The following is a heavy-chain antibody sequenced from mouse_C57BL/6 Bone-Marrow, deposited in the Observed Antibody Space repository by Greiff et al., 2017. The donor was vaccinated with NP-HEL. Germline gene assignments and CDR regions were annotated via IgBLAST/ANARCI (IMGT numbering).Heavy chain of an antibody. CDR3: ARKTWAPYAMDY. V-gene: IGHV2-2*01. CDR1: GFSLTSYG. D-gene: IGHD4-1*01. CDR2: IWSGGST. J-gene: IGHJ4*01. Sequence: QVQRVESGPGLVQPSQSLSITCTVSGFSLTSYGVHWVRQSPGKGLEWLGVIWSGGSTDYNAAFISRLSISKDNSKSQVFFKMNSLHADDTAIYYCARKTWAPYAMDYWGQGTSVTVSS.